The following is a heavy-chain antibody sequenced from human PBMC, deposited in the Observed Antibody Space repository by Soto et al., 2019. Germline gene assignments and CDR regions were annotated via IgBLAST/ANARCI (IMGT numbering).Heavy chain of an antibody. CDR3: GGDWGFGNLGEGFFFDY. V-gene: IGHV1-69*02. Sequence: QVQLVQSGAEVKKPGSSVKVSCKASGGTFSSYTISWVRQAPGQGLEWMGRIIPILGIANYAQKFQGRVTITADQSTSTGFMGVSRLRSEDTAVYYWGGDWGFGNLGEGFFFDYWGQGTLVTVSS. J-gene: IGHJ4*02. CDR1: GGTFSSYT. D-gene: IGHD3-10*01. CDR2: IIPILGIA.